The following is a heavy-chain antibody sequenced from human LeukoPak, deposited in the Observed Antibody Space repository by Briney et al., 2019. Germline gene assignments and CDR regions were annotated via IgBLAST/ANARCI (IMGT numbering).Heavy chain of an antibody. CDR3: ARRVTTGWYFDL. D-gene: IGHD4-17*01. CDR2: ISSSSSYI. CDR1: GFTFSSYS. V-gene: IGHV3-21*01. J-gene: IGHJ2*01. Sequence: GGSLRLSCAASGFTFSSYSMNRVRQAPGKGLEWVSSISSSSSYIYYADSVKGRFTISRDNAKNSLYLQMNSLRAEDTAVYYCARRVTTGWYFDLWGRGTLVTVSS.